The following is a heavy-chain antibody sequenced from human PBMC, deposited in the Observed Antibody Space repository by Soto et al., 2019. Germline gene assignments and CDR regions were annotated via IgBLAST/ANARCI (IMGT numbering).Heavy chain of an antibody. CDR1: GYSFTSLD. CDR2: MQPSTGRT. J-gene: IGHJ4*02. CDR3: ARGVSAGVDY. V-gene: IGHV1-8*01. Sequence: ASVKVSCKASGYSFTSLDINWVRQTAGQGLEWMGWMQPSTGRTGYAQKLQGRVTMTRDTSINTAYMELTTLTSDDTAFYYCARGVSAGVDYWGQGTLVTGSS. D-gene: IGHD1-26*01.